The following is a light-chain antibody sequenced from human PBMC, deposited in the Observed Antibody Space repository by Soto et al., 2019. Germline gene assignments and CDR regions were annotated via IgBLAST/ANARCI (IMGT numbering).Light chain of an antibody. CDR3: QQYDNLRLFT. J-gene: IGKJ3*01. Sequence: DIQMTQSPSSLSASVGDRVTITCQASQDISNYLNWYQQKPGKAPKLLIYDASNLETGVPSRFSGSGSVTDFTFTISSLQPEDIATYYCQQYDNLRLFTFGPGTKVDIK. CDR1: QDISNY. CDR2: DAS. V-gene: IGKV1-33*01.